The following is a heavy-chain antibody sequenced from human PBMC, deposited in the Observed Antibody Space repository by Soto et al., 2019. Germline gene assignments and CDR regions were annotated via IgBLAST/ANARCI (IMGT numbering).Heavy chain of an antibody. Sequence: SETLSLTCTVSGGSISSGDYYWNWIRQPPGKGLEWIGYIFYSGSIYYNPSLKSRVIISVDNSKNQFSLKLSSVTAADTAVYYCTRGYLYSSGYYIDVYDSWGQGTMVTVS. CDR2: IFYSGSI. CDR1: GGSISSGDYY. V-gene: IGHV4-30-4*01. J-gene: IGHJ3*02. CDR3: TRGYLYSSGYYIDVYDS. D-gene: IGHD3-22*01.